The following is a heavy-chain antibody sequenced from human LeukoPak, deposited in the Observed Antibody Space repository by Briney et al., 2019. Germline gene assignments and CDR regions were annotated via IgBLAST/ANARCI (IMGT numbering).Heavy chain of an antibody. CDR2: IYHSGNT. V-gene: IGHV4-59*01. D-gene: IGHD6-19*01. J-gene: IGHJ4*02. CDR3: AKGAGWYNY. Sequence: PSETLSLTCTVSGGSINSDYWSWLRQPPGKGPEWIGYIYHSGNTNYNPSLKSRVIISIDTSKKQFSLKLSSVTAADTAVYYCAKGAGWYNYWGQGSLVTVSS. CDR1: GGSINSDY.